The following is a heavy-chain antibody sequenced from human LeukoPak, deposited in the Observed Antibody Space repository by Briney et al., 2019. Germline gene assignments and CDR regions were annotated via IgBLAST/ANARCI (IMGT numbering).Heavy chain of an antibody. CDR1: GYTFSGYY. CDR2: INPNSGGA. CDR3: ARSSEVAAMGFDY. V-gene: IGHV1-2*04. Sequence: ASVKVSCKASGYTFSGYYMHWVRQAPGQGREGMGWINPNSGGANYAQKFQGWVTMTRDTSVRTAYMELSRLKSDDTAVYYCARSSEVAAMGFDYWGQGTLVTVSS. J-gene: IGHJ4*02. D-gene: IGHD5-12*01.